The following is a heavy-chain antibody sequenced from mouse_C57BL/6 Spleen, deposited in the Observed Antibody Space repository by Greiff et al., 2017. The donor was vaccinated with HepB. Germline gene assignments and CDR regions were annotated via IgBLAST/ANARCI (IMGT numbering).Heavy chain of an antibody. Sequence: QVQLQQPGAELVMPGASVKLSCKASGYTFTSYWMHWVKQRPGQGLEWIGEIDPSDSYTNYNQKFKGKSTLTVDKSSSTAYMQCSSLTSEDSAVYYCARRVTTVVAPYFDYWGQGTTLTVSS. CDR3: ARRVTTVVAPYFDY. V-gene: IGHV1-69*01. CDR2: IDPSDSYT. D-gene: IGHD1-1*01. J-gene: IGHJ2*01. CDR1: GYTFTSYW.